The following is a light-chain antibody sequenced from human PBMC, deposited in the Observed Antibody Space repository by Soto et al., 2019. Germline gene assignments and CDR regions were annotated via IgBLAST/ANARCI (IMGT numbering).Light chain of an antibody. CDR3: QTDNSANWT. J-gene: IGKJ1*01. CDR2: AAS. V-gene: IGKV1-27*01. CDR1: QGISNS. Sequence: DIQMTQSPSSLSASVGDIVTITCRASQGISNSLAWYQQKPGKVPKLRIYAASTLQSGVPSRFSVSGSGTDFTLAISSLQPDSGATYYGQTDNSANWTFGQGTKVDIK.